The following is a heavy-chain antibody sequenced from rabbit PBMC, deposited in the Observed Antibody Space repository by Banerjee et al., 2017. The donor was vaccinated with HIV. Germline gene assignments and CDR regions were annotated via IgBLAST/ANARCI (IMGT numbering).Heavy chain of an antibody. V-gene: IGHV1S45*01. J-gene: IGHJ4*01. CDR3: ARAYNSGWGGYFNL. CDR2: IDTGDGKT. Sequence: QEQLVESGGGLVKPGASLTLTCTASGFSFSSSNYMCWVRQAPGKGLEWIASIDTGDGKTYYASWVNGRFTISLDNAQNTVTLQMTSLTPADTATYFCARAYNSGWGGYFNLWGQGTLVTVS. CDR1: GFSFSSSNY. D-gene: IGHD4-1*01.